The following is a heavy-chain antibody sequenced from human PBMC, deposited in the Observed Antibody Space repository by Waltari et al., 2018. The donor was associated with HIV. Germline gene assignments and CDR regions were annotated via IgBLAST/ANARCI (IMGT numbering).Heavy chain of an antibody. CDR3: ARRTRYGSYGMDV. Sequence: EVQLMQSGAEVKKPGESLKISCKGSGYSFTSYWIGWVRQMPGKGLEWLGIIYPVDSDTRYSPSFQGQVTSSADKSITTAYLQGSSLKASDTAMYYCARRTRYGSYGMDVWGQGTTVTVSS. V-gene: IGHV5-51*03. D-gene: IGHD3-10*01. J-gene: IGHJ6*02. CDR1: GYSFTSYW. CDR2: IYPVDSDT.